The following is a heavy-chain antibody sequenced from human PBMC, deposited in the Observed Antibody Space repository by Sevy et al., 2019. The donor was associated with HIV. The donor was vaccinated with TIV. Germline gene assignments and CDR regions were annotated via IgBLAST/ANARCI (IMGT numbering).Heavy chain of an antibody. V-gene: IGHV4-30-2*01. CDR3: ARSSSAYPYHFDY. CDR2: IFHSGNT. CDR1: GGSISTDLYS. J-gene: IGHJ4*02. Sequence: SETLSLTCAVSGGSISTDLYSWNWIRQPPGKSLEWIGYIFHSGNTYYNPSLKSRVTISIDRSKNQFSLNLSSVTAADTAVYYCARSSSAYPYHFDYWGQGTLVTVSS.